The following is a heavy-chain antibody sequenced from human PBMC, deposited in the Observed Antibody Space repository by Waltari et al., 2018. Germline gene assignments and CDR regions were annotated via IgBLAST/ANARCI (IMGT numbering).Heavy chain of an antibody. CDR1: GGTFSSYA. D-gene: IGHD3-22*01. V-gene: IGHV1-69*14. J-gene: IGHJ4*02. CDR2: IIPIFGAA. Sequence: QVQLVQSGAEVKKPGSSVKVSCKASGGTFSSYAISWVRQAPGQGLEWMGGIIPIFGAANYAQKFQGRVTITAYNSTSTAYMELSSRRSEDTAVYYCARGYYDSSGYYWIDYWGQGTLVTVSS. CDR3: ARGYYDSSGYYWIDY.